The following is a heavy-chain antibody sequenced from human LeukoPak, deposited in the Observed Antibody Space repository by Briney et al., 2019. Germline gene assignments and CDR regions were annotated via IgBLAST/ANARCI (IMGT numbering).Heavy chain of an antibody. V-gene: IGHV4-38-2*01. CDR2: ISHSGTT. CDR1: DYSISNDYY. CDR3: ARVSIVATNNDAFDI. Sequence: PSETLSLTCAVSDYSISNDYYWGWVRQPPGKGLGWFGSISHSGTTYYNPSLKSRVSISVDTSKNQLSLKLSSVTAADTAVYYCARVSIVATNNDAFDIWGQGTMATVSS. D-gene: IGHD5-12*01. J-gene: IGHJ3*02.